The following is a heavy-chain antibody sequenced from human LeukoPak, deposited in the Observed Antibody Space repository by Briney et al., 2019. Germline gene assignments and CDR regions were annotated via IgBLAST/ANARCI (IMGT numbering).Heavy chain of an antibody. CDR3: AKEGLITETGYSSGWYGGPGYFDL. D-gene: IGHD6-19*01. CDR1: GFTFSSYS. J-gene: IGHJ2*01. CDR2: ISSSSSYI. V-gene: IGHV3-21*01. Sequence: GGSLRLSCAASGFTFSSYSMNWVRQAPGKGLEWVSSISSSSSYIYYADSVKGRFTISRENAKNSLYLQMNSLRAEDTAVYYCAKEGLITETGYSSGWYGGPGYFDLWGRGTLVTVSS.